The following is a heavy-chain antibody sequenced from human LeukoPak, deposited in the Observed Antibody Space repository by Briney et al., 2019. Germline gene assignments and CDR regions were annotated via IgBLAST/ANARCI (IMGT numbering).Heavy chain of an antibody. CDR1: GGSISSYY. D-gene: IGHD3-9*01. Sequence: PSETLSLTCTVSGGSISSYYWSWIRQPPGKGLEWIGYIYTSGSTNYNPSLKSRATISVDTSKNQFSLKLSSVTAADTAVYYCARHVADILTGNAPFDPWGQGTLVTVSS. CDR2: IYTSGST. J-gene: IGHJ5*02. CDR3: ARHVADILTGNAPFDP. V-gene: IGHV4-4*09.